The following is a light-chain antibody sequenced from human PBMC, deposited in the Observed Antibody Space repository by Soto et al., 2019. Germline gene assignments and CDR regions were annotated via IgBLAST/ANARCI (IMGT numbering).Light chain of an antibody. J-gene: IGLJ2*01. CDR1: SSNIGAGYD. V-gene: IGLV1-40*01. Sequence: QSVLTQPPSVSGAPGQRVTISCTGSSSNIGAGYDVHWYQQLPGTAPKLLIYGNNNRPSGVPDRFSGSKSGTSASLAITGLQAEDEADYYCLSYDSSRSGSRVFGGGTKLTVL. CDR3: LSYDSSRSGSRV. CDR2: GNN.